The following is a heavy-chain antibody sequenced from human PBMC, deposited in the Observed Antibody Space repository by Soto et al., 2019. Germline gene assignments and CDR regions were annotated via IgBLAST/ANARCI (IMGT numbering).Heavy chain of an antibody. CDR3: AKDAGIGMVRGVMRDY. CDR2: ISGSGGST. CDR1: GFTFSSYA. Sequence: EVQLLESGGGLVQPGGSLRLSCAASGFTFSSYAMSWVRQAPGKGLEWVSAISGSGGSTYYADSVKGRFTISRDNSKNPLYLQMNSLRAEATAVDYCAKDAGIGMVRGVMRDYWGQGTLVSVSS. V-gene: IGHV3-23*01. J-gene: IGHJ4*02. D-gene: IGHD3-10*01.